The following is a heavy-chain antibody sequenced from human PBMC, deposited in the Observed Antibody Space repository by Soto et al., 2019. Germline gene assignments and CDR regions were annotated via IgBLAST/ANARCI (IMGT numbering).Heavy chain of an antibody. Sequence: HPVGSLRLSCAASGFTFDDYAMHWVRQAPGKGLEWVSGISWNSGSIGYADSVKGRFTISRDNAKNPLYLQMNSLRAEDTALYYCAKISDTAMPNGYFDYWGQGTLVTVSS. J-gene: IGHJ4*02. CDR3: AKISDTAMPNGYFDY. D-gene: IGHD5-18*01. V-gene: IGHV3-9*01. CDR1: GFTFDDYA. CDR2: ISWNSGSI.